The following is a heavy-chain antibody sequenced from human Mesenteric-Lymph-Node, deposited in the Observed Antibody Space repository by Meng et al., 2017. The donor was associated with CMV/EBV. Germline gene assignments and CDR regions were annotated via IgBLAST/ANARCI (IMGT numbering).Heavy chain of an antibody. CDR3: ARDRDLNPTIGNNWFDL. D-gene: IGHD1-1*01. V-gene: IGHV1-2*02. Sequence: ASVKVSCKASGYTFTAYFLHWVRQAPGQGLEWMGWINPNSGGTNYAQKFQGRATMTRDTPITTAYMEVSSLISDDTAVYYCARDRDLNPTIGNNWFDLWGQGTLVTVSS. CDR2: INPNSGGT. CDR1: GYTFTAYF. J-gene: IGHJ5*02.